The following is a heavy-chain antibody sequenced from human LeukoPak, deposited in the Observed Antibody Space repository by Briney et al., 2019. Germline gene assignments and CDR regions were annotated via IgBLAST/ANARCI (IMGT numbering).Heavy chain of an antibody. Sequence: SETLSLTCTVSGGSISSYYWSWIRQPAGKGLEWIGRIYTSGSTNYNPSLKSRVTMSVDTSKNQFSLRLSSVTAADTAVYYCARDPSTASAFDIWGQGTMVTVSS. J-gene: IGHJ3*02. CDR2: IYTSGST. D-gene: IGHD2/OR15-2a*01. V-gene: IGHV4-4*07. CDR1: GGSISSYY. CDR3: ARDPSTASAFDI.